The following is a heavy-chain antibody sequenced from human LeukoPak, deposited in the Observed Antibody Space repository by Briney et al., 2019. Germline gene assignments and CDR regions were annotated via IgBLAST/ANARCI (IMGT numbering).Heavy chain of an antibody. D-gene: IGHD3-10*01. CDR2: INTRGGST. V-gene: IGHV1-46*01. CDR1: GYTFTSYY. J-gene: IGHJ6*04. Sequence: ASQKVSCKASGYTFTSYYMYWVRHAPVHRLERIGIINTRGGSTRYTQKFQGTGTMTRDTATNTVYMELSSLRSEDTAVYYCARDLLFGESSYGMDVWGKGTTVTVSS. CDR3: ARDLLFGESSYGMDV.